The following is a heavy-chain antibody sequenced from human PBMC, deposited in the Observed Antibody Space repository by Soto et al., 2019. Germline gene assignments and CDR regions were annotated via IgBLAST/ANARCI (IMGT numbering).Heavy chain of an antibody. CDR3: ARGEAPYHHSSDVSGYWFAP. J-gene: IGHJ5*02. Sequence: QVQLVQSGAEVKKPGSSVKVSCKASGGTFSSYAISWVRQAPGQGLEWMGGIIPIFGTANYAQKFQGRVTITADEPTRPAYMELSSLSSEETAVYYCARGEAPYHHSSDVSGYWFAPWGQGTLVTVSS. D-gene: IGHD3-22*01. CDR2: IIPIFGTA. V-gene: IGHV1-69*12. CDR1: GGTFSSYA.